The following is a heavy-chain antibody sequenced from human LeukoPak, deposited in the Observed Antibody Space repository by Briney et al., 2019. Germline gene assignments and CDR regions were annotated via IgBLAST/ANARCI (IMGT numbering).Heavy chain of an antibody. V-gene: IGHV1-69*13. J-gene: IGHJ4*02. D-gene: IGHD2-2*01. CDR3: ARDRGGYCSSTSCYPRTLGY. CDR2: IIPIFGTA. Sequence: ASVKVSCKASGGTFSSYAISWVRQAPGQGLEWMGGIIPIFGTANYAQKFQGRVTITADESTSTAYMELSSLRSEDTAVYYCARDRGGYCSSTSCYPRTLGYWGQGTLVTVSS. CDR1: GGTFSSYA.